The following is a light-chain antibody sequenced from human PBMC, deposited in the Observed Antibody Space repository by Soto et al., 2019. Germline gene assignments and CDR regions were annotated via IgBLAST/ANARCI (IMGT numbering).Light chain of an antibody. J-gene: IGLJ3*02. CDR2: LNSDGSH. CDR3: QTWGTGIQV. V-gene: IGLV4-69*01. CDR1: SGHSSYA. Sequence: QLVLTQSPSASASLGGSVKLTCTLSSGHSSYAIAWHQQQPEKGPRYLMKLNSDGSHSKGDGIPDRFSGSSSGAERYLTISSLQSEDEADYYCQTWGTGIQVFGGGTKVTVL.